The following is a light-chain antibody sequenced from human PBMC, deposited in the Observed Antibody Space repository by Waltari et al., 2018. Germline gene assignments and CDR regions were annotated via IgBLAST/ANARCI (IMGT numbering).Light chain of an antibody. V-gene: IGKV3-20*01. CDR3: QKYDSLPAT. CDR1: QHVGKF. Sequence: EIVLTQSPGTLSLSPGERATLSCRFSQHVGKFLALSQQKPGHATRLRIYRASNRATGIPDRFSGSWSGTDFSLTISRLEPEDFAVYFCQKYDSLPATFGQGTKVEV. CDR2: RAS. J-gene: IGKJ1*01.